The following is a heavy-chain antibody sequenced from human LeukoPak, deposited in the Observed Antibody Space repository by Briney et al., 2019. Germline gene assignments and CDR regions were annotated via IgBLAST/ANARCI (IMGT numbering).Heavy chain of an antibody. J-gene: IGHJ4*02. Sequence: GRSLRLSCAASGFTFDDYAMHWVRQAPGKGLEWVSGISWNSGSIGYADSVKGRFTISRDNAKNSLYLQMNSLRAEDTALYYCAKGGVWFGDPIDYWGQGTLVSVSS. V-gene: IGHV3-9*01. CDR2: ISWNSGSI. CDR3: AKGGVWFGDPIDY. CDR1: GFTFDDYA. D-gene: IGHD3-10*01.